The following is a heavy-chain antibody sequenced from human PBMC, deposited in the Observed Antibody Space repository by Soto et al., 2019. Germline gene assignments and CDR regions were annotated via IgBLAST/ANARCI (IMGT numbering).Heavy chain of an antibody. CDR3: AREDIVVVVAAIYYYGMDV. CDR1: GFTFSDYY. V-gene: IGHV3-11*01. D-gene: IGHD2-15*01. Sequence: GGSLRLSCAASGFTFSDYYMSWIRQAPGKGLEWVSYISSSGSTIYYADSVKGRFTISRGNAKNSLYLQMNSLRAEDTAVYYCAREDIVVVVAAIYYYGMDVWGQGTTVTVSS. J-gene: IGHJ6*02. CDR2: ISSSGSTI.